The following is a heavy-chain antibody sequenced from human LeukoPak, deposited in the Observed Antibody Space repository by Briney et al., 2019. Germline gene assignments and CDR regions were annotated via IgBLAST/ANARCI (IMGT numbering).Heavy chain of an antibody. V-gene: IGHV3-64*04. J-gene: IGHJ4*02. CDR2: ISSEGKTT. Sequence: PGGSLRLSCSASGFIFSPYAMHWVRQAPGKGLEYVSSISSEGKTTYYADSVKGRFTISRDNSKNTLYLQMNSLRAEDTAVYYCARAGSKAAAGAYDYWGQGTLVTVSS. D-gene: IGHD6-13*01. CDR3: ARAGSKAAAGAYDY. CDR1: GFIFSPYA.